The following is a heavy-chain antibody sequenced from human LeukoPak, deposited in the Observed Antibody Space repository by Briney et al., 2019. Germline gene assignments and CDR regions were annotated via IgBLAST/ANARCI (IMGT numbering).Heavy chain of an antibody. Sequence: GGSLRLSCAAAGFTFSTYAMSWVRQAPGKGLEWLSAISGRVGSRYYSGSLKGRLTIPSDNSKGTLYLKMTSLRAEDTAVYYCAKSSPIAAAGEVSDFWGQGTLVTVSS. CDR2: ISGRVGSR. CDR1: GFTFSTYA. D-gene: IGHD6-13*01. V-gene: IGHV3-23*01. J-gene: IGHJ4*02. CDR3: AKSSPIAAAGEVSDF.